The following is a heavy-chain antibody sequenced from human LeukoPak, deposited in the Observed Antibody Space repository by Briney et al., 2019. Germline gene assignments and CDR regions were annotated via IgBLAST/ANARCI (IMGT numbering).Heavy chain of an antibody. J-gene: IGHJ6*03. CDR2: INWNGGST. Sequence: GGSLRLSCAASGFTFDDYGMSWVRQAPGKGLEWVSGINWNGGSTGYADSVEGRFTISRDNAKNSLYLQMNSLRAEDTALYYCARDFYGDYGLSDYYYYYMDVWGKGTTVTVSS. CDR1: GFTFDDYG. CDR3: ARDFYGDYGLSDYYYYYMDV. V-gene: IGHV3-20*04. D-gene: IGHD4-17*01.